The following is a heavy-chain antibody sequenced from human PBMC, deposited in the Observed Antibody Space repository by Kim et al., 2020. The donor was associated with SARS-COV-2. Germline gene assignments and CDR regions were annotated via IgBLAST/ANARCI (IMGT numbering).Heavy chain of an antibody. CDR3: ARPSSLFYGDYPSGYFDL. D-gene: IGHD4-17*01. Sequence: GGSLRLSCAASGFTFSSYSMNWVRQAPGKGLEWVSYISSSSSTIYYADSVKGRFTISRDNAKNSLYLQMNSLRDEDTAVYYCARPSSLFYGDYPSGYFDLWGRGTLVTVSS. J-gene: IGHJ2*01. V-gene: IGHV3-48*02. CDR1: GFTFSSYS. CDR2: ISSSSSTI.